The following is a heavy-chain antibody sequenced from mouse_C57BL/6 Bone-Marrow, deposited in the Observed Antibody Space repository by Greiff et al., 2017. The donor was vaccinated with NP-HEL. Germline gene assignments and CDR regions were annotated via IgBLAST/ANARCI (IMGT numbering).Heavy chain of an antibody. V-gene: IGHV2-9-1*01. CDR3: ARITTVVATKRAWFAY. CDR1: GFSLTSYA. CDR2: IWTGGGT. D-gene: IGHD1-1*01. Sequence: VQRVESGPGLVAPSQSLSITCTVSGFSLTSYAISWVRQPPGKGLEWLGVIWTGGGTNYNSALKSRLSISKDNSKSQVFLKMNSLQTDDTARYYCARITTVVATKRAWFAYWGQGTLVTVSA. J-gene: IGHJ3*01.